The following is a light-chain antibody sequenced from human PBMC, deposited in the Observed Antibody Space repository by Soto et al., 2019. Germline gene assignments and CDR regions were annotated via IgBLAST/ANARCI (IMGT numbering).Light chain of an antibody. CDR3: QQYSRWPRT. CDR2: GAS. Sequence: EIVMTQSPATLSLSPGERATLSCRASQSVSSGLAWYQQKPGQAPRLLIYGASTRATGISARFSGSGSGTEFILTLSSLQSEDFAVYYCQQYSRWPRTFGRGNKVEMK. J-gene: IGKJ1*01. V-gene: IGKV3-15*01. CDR1: QSVSSG.